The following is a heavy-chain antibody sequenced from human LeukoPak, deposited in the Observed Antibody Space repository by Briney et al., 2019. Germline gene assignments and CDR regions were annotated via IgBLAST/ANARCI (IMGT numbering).Heavy chain of an antibody. D-gene: IGHD6-13*01. Sequence: PGGSLRLSCAASGFTFSSYSMNWVRQAPGKGLEWVSFISSSNSYIYYADSVRGRFTISRDNAKNQLYLQMNSLRAEDTAVYYCARYLGAAGIDYWGQGTLVTVSS. J-gene: IGHJ4*02. CDR3: ARYLGAAGIDY. CDR2: ISSSNSYI. CDR1: GFTFSSYS. V-gene: IGHV3-21*01.